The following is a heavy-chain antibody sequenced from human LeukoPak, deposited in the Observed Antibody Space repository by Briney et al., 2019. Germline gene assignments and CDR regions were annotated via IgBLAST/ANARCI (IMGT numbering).Heavy chain of an antibody. CDR3: ARAYTGSFSGTLQY. V-gene: IGHV3-11*04. D-gene: IGHD1-26*01. CDR2: ISPSGITT. CDR1: GFTFSDYY. Sequence: GGSLRLSCAASGFTFSDYYMTWIRQAPGKGLEWVSYISPSGITTYYTDSVKGRFTISRDNAKNSLSLQINSLRVDDTALYYCARAYTGSFSGTLQYWGRGTLATVSS. J-gene: IGHJ4*02.